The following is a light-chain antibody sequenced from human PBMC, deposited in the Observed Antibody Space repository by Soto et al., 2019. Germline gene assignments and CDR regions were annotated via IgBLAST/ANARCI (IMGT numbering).Light chain of an antibody. J-gene: IGKJ4*01. CDR2: DAS. CDR1: QTVRNNY. V-gene: IGKV3D-20*02. CDR3: QQRSKWPLT. Sequence: EFVLTQSPGTLSLSPGERATLSCRASQTVRNNYLAWYQQKPGQAPRLLIYDASNRATGIPARFSGSGSGTDFTLTISSLDPEDFAVYYCQQRSKWPLTFGGGTKVDIK.